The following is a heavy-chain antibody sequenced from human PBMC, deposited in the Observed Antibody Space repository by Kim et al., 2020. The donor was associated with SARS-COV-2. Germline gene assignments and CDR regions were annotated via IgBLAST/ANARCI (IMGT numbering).Heavy chain of an antibody. CDR3: TTGGSYSRGGPFDY. J-gene: IGHJ4*02. CDR2: IKSKTDGGST. CDR1: GFTFSNAW. V-gene: IGHV3-15*01. D-gene: IGHD1-26*01. Sequence: GGSLRLSCAASGFTFSNAWMSWVRQAPGKGLEWVGRIKSKTDGGSTDYAAPGKARFTISRNDSKTTLYLQMNSLKTEDTAVYYCTTGGSYSRGGPFDYWGQGTLVTVSS.